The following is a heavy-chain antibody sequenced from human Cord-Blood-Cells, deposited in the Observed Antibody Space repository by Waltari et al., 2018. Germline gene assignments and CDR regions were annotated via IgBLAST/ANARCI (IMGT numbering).Heavy chain of an antibody. CDR2: IIPIFGTA. D-gene: IGHD5-12*01. V-gene: IGHV1-69*06. CDR3: ARDRSGYDSGAFDI. CDR1: GGTFSSYA. J-gene: IGHJ3*02. Sequence: QVQLVQSGAEVKKPGSSVKVSCKASGGTFSSYAISWVRQAPGQGLEWMGGIIPIFGTANYAQKFQGRVTITADKSTSTAYMELSSLRSEDTAMYYCARDRSGYDSGAFDIWGQGTMVTVSS.